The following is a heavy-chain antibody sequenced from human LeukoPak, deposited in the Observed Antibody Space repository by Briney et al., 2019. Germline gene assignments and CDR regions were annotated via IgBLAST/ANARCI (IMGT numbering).Heavy chain of an antibody. CDR1: GLTVSSSY. V-gene: IGHV3-53*01. D-gene: IGHD2/OR15-2a*01. Sequence: GGSLSLSCAASGLTVSSSYMSWVRQAPGKGLEWVSIIYNDGSTYYADSMKGRFTISRDNSKNTLYLQVNSLRAEDTAMYYCARNILFAFDIWGQGTMVTVSS. CDR3: ARNILFAFDI. CDR2: IYNDGST. J-gene: IGHJ3*02.